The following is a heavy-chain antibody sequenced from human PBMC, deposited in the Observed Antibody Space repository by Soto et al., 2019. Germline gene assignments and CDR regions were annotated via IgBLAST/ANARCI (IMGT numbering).Heavy chain of an antibody. CDR1: GFTFSSYW. J-gene: IGHJ6*03. CDR3: ARDLFVVVPAATDYYMDV. Sequence: GGSLRLSCAASGFTFSSYWMSWVRQAPGKGLEWVANIKQDGSEKYYVDSVKGRFTISRDNAKNSLYLQMNSLRAEDTAVYYCARDLFVVVPAATDYYMDVWGKGTTVTVSS. D-gene: IGHD2-2*01. CDR2: IKQDGSEK. V-gene: IGHV3-7*01.